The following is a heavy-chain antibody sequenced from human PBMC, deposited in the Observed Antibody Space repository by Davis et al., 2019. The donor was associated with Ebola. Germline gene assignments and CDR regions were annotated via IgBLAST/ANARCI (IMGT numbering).Heavy chain of an antibody. J-gene: IGHJ6*02. CDR1: GFTFSDYY. V-gene: IGHV3-11*06. D-gene: IGHD5-18*01. CDR3: ARQLQKRGYSYGWYYYGMDV. CDR2: ISSSSSYT. Sequence: GESLKISCAASGFTFSDYYMSWIRQAPGKGLEWASYISSSSSYTNYADSVKGRFTISRDNAKNSLYLQMNSLRAEDTAVYYCARQLQKRGYSYGWYYYGMDVWGQGTTVTVSS.